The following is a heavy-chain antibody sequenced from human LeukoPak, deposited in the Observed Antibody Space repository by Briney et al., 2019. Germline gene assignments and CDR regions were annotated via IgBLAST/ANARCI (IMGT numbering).Heavy chain of an antibody. J-gene: IGHJ4*02. CDR3: ARPYYYDSSGYSFDY. Sequence: GRSLRLSCAASGFTFSSYAMHWVRQAPGKGLEWVAVISYDGSNKYYADSVKGRFTISRDNSKNTLYPQMNSLRAEDTAVYYCARPYYYDSSGYSFDYWGQGTLVTVSS. CDR1: GFTFSSYA. V-gene: IGHV3-30-3*01. CDR2: ISYDGSNK. D-gene: IGHD3-22*01.